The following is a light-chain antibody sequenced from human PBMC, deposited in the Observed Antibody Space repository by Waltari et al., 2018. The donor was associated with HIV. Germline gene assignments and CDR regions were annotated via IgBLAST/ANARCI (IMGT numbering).Light chain of an antibody. CDR1: GSNIGAGYD. CDR2: GSS. CDR3: QSYDSSRSAWV. Sequence: QPVLTQPPSVSGAPGLGVTVSCTGSGSNIGAGYDVHWYQQLPGTAPKLLIYGSSMRPSGVPDRFAAPKSGTSASLASTGLRPEDEADYYCQSYDSSRSAWVFGGGTKLTVL. J-gene: IGLJ3*02. V-gene: IGLV1-40*01.